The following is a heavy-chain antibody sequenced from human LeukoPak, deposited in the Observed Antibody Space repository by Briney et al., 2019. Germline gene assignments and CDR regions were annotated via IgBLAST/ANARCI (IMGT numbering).Heavy chain of an antibody. V-gene: IGHV5-51*01. CDR1: GCSFTSYW. Sequence: GESLKISCKGSGCSFTSYWIGWVRRMPGKGLEWMGIIYPGDSDTRYSPSFQGQVTISADKSISTAYLQWSSLKASDTAMYYCARQYYDSSGNQGTFDYWGQGTLVTVSS. CDR3: ARQYYDSSGNQGTFDY. D-gene: IGHD3-22*01. J-gene: IGHJ4*02. CDR2: IYPGDSDT.